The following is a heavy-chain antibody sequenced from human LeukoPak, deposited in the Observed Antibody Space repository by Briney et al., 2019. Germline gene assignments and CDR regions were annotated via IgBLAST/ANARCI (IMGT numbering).Heavy chain of an antibody. J-gene: IGHJ5*02. CDR3: ARGPDSGSYFAWFDP. V-gene: IGHV4-34*01. Sequence: SETLSLTCAVYGGSFSGYYWNWIRQPPGKGLEWIGEINHSGSTHYNPSFKSRVTISVDTSKNQFSLRLSSVTAADTALCYCARGPDSGSYFAWFDPWGQGTLVTVSS. CDR2: INHSGST. D-gene: IGHD3-10*01. CDR1: GGSFSGYY.